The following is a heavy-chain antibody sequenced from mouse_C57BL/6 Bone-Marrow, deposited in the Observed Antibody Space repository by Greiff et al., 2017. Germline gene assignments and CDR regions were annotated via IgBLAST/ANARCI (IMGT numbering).Heavy chain of an antibody. J-gene: IGHJ3*01. V-gene: IGHV1-7*01. D-gene: IGHD2-5*01. CDR3: ARGNSNYNY. Sequence: QVHVKQSGAELAKPGASVKLSCKASGYTFTSYWMHWVRQRPGQGLEWIGYINPSSGYTKYNQKFKDKATLTADKSSSTAYMQLSSLTYEDSAVYYCARGNSNYNYWGQGTLVTVSA. CDR2: INPSSGYT. CDR1: GYTFTSYW.